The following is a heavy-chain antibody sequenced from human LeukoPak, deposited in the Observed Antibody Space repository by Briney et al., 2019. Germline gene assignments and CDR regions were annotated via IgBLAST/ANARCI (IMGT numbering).Heavy chain of an antibody. D-gene: IGHD3/OR15-3a*01. CDR2: ISSNGVST. J-gene: IGHJ4*02. Sequence: GGSLRLSCAASGFPFSTYAMHWVRQAPGEGLEYVSAISSNGVSTYYGNSVKGRFTISRDNSKNTLDLQMNSLRDEDTAVYYCARESEVDFWTGSYFSSWGQGTLVTVSS. V-gene: IGHV3-64*01. CDR1: GFPFSTYA. CDR3: ARESEVDFWTGSYFSS.